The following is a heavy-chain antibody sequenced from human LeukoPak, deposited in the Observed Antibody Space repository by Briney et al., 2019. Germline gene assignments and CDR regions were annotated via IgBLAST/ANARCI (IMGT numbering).Heavy chain of an antibody. J-gene: IGHJ3*02. CDR1: GGSISSSSYY. Sequence: SETLSLTCTVSGGSISSSSYYWGWIRQPPGKGLEWIGSIYYSGSTYYNPSLKSRVTISVDTSKNQFSLKLSSVTAADTAVYYCARGGRSGYDTDAFDIWGQGTMVTVSS. CDR3: ARGGRSGYDTDAFDI. D-gene: IGHD5-12*01. CDR2: IYYSGST. V-gene: IGHV4-39*07.